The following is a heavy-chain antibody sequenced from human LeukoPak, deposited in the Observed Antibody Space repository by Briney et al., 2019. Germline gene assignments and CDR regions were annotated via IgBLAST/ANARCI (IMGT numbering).Heavy chain of an antibody. CDR3: ARDESLGDFWSGYFDAFAI. CDR1: GFTFSSYW. CDR2: IKQDGSEK. V-gene: IGHV3-7*01. D-gene: IGHD3-3*01. J-gene: IGHJ3*02. Sequence: PGGSLRLSCAASGFTFSSYWMTWVRQAPGKGLEWVANIKQDGSEKYYVDSVKGRFTISRDNAKNSLYLKMNSLRAEDTAVYYCARDESLGDFWSGYFDAFAIWGQGTMVTVSS.